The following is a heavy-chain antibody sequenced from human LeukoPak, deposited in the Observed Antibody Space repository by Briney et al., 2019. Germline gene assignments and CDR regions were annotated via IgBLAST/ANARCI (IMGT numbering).Heavy chain of an antibody. J-gene: IGHJ4*02. V-gene: IGHV3-23*01. CDR3: AKAGTRGYYDSSGYPYYFDY. Sequence: GGSLRLSCAASGFTFSNYAMSWVRQAPGKGLEWVSTISGSGGSTYYADSVKGRFTISRDNSKNTLYLQMNSLRAEDTAVYYCAKAGTRGYYDSSGYPYYFDYWGQGTLVTVSS. CDR2: ISGSGGST. D-gene: IGHD3-22*01. CDR1: GFTFSNYA.